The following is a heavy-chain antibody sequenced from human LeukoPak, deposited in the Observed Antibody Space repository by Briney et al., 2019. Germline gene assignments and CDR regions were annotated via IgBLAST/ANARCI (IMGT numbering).Heavy chain of an antibody. CDR1: GFTFSSYS. V-gene: IGHV3-21*01. J-gene: IGHJ4*02. D-gene: IGHD3-3*01. CDR3: ASTSRYLGWHQDY. Sequence: GGSLRLSCAASGFTFSSYSMNWVRQAPGKGLEWVSSISSSSSYIYYADSVKGRFAISRDNAKNSLYLQMNSLRAEDTAVYYCASTSRYLGWHQDYWGQGTLVTVSS. CDR2: ISSSSSYI.